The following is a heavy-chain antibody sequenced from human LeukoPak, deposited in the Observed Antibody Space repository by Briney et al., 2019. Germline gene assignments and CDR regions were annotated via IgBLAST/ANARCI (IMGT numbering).Heavy chain of an antibody. CDR1: GFTFSSYA. Sequence: GGSLRLSCAASGFTFSSYAMHWVRQAPGKGLEWVAVISYDGSNKYYADSVKGRFTISRDNSKNTLYLQMNSLRAEDTAVYSCASEYTTSLDYWGQGTLVTVSS. J-gene: IGHJ4*02. D-gene: IGHD6-6*01. CDR3: ASEYTTSLDY. CDR2: ISYDGSNK. V-gene: IGHV3-30-3*01.